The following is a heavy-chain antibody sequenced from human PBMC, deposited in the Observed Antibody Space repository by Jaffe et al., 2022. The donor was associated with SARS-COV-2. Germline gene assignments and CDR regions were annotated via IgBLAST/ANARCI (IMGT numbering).Heavy chain of an antibody. CDR3: ARSYGSGSMYLWPPPRGKAAWFDP. V-gene: IGHV1-69*01. CDR2: IIPIFGTA. CDR1: GGTFSSYA. J-gene: IGHJ5*02. D-gene: IGHD3-10*01. Sequence: QVQLVQSGAEVKKPGSSVKVSCKASGGTFSSYAISWVRQAPGQGLEWMGGIIPIFGTANYAQKFQGRVTITADESTSTAYMELSSLRSEDTAVYYCARSYGSGSMYLWPPPRGKAAWFDPWGQGTLVTVSS.